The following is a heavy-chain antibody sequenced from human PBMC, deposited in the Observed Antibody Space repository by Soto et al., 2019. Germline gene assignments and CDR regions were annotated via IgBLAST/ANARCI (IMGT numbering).Heavy chain of an antibody. CDR1: GGSVRRGNYY. Sequence: QVQLQESGPGLVKPSQTLSLTCTVSGGSVRRGNYYWSWIRQFPGKGLEWIGYISNSGRTHYNPSLMSRITIFGDTSKNQFFLELRSVTAAGTALYYCARADYATGSYYPDYWGQGTLVTVSS. J-gene: IGHJ4*02. V-gene: IGHV4-31*03. D-gene: IGHD3-10*01. CDR2: ISNSGRT. CDR3: ARADYATGSYYPDY.